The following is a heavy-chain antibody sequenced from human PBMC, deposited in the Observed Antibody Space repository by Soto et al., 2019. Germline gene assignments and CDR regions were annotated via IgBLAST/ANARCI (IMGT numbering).Heavy chain of an antibody. CDR1: GFTFSSYG. CDR2: ISYDGSNK. Sequence: AGGSLRLSCAASGFTFSSYGMHWVRQAPGKGLEWVAVISYDGSNKYYADSVKGRFTISRDNSKNTLYLQMNSLRAEDTAVYYCAKDQAGRYCSGGSCYRYPSRWGQG. D-gene: IGHD2-15*01. CDR3: AKDQAGRYCSGGSCYRYPSR. V-gene: IGHV3-30*18. J-gene: IGHJ4*02.